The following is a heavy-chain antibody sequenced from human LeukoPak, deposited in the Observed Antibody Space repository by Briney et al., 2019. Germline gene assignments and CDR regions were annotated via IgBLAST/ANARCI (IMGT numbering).Heavy chain of an antibody. D-gene: IGHD3-3*01. J-gene: IGHJ6*03. V-gene: IGHV3-30*02. CDR1: GFTFSSYG. CDR2: IRYDGSNK. Sequence: PGGSLRLSCAASGFTFSSYGMHWVRQAPGKGLEWVAFIRYDGSNKYCADSVKGRFTISRDNSKNTLYLQMNSLRAEDTAVYYCAKTITIFGASYYYYMDVWGKGTTVTVSS. CDR3: AKTITIFGASYYYYMDV.